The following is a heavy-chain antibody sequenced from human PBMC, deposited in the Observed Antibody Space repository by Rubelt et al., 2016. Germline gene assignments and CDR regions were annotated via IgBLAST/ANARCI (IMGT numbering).Heavy chain of an antibody. CDR3: VRRGDDAFDV. V-gene: IGHV3-33*08. D-gene: IGHD4-17*01. CDR2: IWYDGSNK. Sequence: QVQLVESGGGVVQPGGSLRLSCAASGFTFSSYGMYWVRQAPGKGLEWVAGIWYDGSNKYYADSVKGRVTISRDNSKNTLYLQMKSLRAEDTAVHYCVRRGDDAFDVWGQGTMVTVSS. J-gene: IGHJ3*01. CDR1: GFTFSSYG.